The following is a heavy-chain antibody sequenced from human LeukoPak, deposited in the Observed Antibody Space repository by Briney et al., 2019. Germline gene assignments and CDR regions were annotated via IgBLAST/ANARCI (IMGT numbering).Heavy chain of an antibody. CDR1: GFTFSSYG. CDR2: INPNSGGT. J-gene: IGHJ4*02. D-gene: IGHD1-26*01. V-gene: IGHV1-2*02. CDR3: ASSGWELDY. Sequence: PGGSLRLSCAASGFTFSSYGMHWVRQAPGQGLEWMGWINPNSGGTNYAQKFQGRVTMTRDTSISTAYMELSRLRSDDTAVYYCASSGWELDYWGQGTLVTVSS.